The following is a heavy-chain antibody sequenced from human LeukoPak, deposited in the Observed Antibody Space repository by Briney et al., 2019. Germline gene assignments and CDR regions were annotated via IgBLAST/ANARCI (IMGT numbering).Heavy chain of an antibody. V-gene: IGHV3-15*07. D-gene: IGHD3-10*01. J-gene: IGHJ6*02. CDR3: TTYYGSGSYELYGMDV. Sequence: GGSLRLSCAGSGFTFSNAWMNWVRQAPGKGLEWVGRIKSKTDGGTTDYAAPVKGRFTISRDDSKNTLYLQMNSLKTEDTAMYYCTTYYGSGSYELYGMDVWGQGTTVTVSS. CDR1: GFTFSNAW. CDR2: IKSKTDGGTT.